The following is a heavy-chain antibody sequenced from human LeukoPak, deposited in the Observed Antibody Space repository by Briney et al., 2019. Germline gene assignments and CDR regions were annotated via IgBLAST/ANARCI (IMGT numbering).Heavy chain of an antibody. V-gene: IGHV3-30*04. Sequence: GGSLRLSCAASGFTFSSYAMHWVRQAPGKGLEWVAVISYDGSNKYYADSVKGRFTISRDNSKNTLYLQMNSLRAEDTAVYYCARPFYDSSGYYLWGQGTLVTVSS. J-gene: IGHJ5*02. CDR1: GFTFSSYA. CDR3: ARPFYDSSGYYL. D-gene: IGHD3-22*01. CDR2: ISYDGSNK.